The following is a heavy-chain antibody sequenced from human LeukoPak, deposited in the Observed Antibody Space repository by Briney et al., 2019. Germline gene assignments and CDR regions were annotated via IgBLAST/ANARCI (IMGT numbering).Heavy chain of an antibody. D-gene: IGHD6-19*01. CDR2: IYHSGST. Sequence: SQTLSLTCAVCGGSISSGGYSWSWIRQPPGKGLEWIGYIYHSGSTYYNPSLKSRVTISVDRSKNQFSLKLSSVTAADTAVYYCAREKISGQWLAGWFDPWGQGTLVTVSS. V-gene: IGHV4-30-2*01. CDR1: GGSISSGGYS. CDR3: AREKISGQWLAGWFDP. J-gene: IGHJ5*02.